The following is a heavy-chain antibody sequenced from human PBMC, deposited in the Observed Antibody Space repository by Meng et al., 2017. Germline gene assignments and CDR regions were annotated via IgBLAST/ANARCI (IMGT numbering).Heavy chain of an antibody. CDR1: GDTLNTYN. D-gene: IGHD7-27*01. Sequence: LVTSWGEVQKPGASVKVSCKASGDTLNTYNMHWVRQAPGQGLEWMGIINPSDNSAAYAQGFQGRLTMTRDTCTSTLYMELTSLQFEDTAIYYCAADNWGPHYWGQGTLVTVSS. V-gene: IGHV1-46*02. CDR2: INPSDNSA. J-gene: IGHJ4*02. CDR3: AADNWGPHY.